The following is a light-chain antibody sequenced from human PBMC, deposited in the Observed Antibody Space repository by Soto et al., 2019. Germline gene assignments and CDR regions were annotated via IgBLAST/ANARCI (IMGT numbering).Light chain of an antibody. CDR2: AAS. Sequence: DIQMTQSPSSLSASVGDRVTITCRASQSISSYLNWYQQKPGKAPKLLIYAASSLQSGVPSRFSGSVSGTYFTLTISSLQPEDFATYYCQQSYSTPWTFGQGTKVEIK. J-gene: IGKJ1*01. CDR3: QQSYSTPWT. CDR1: QSISSY. V-gene: IGKV1-39*01.